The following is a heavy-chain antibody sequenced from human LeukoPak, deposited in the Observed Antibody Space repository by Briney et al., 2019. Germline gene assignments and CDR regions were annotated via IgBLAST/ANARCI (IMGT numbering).Heavy chain of an antibody. V-gene: IGHV4-4*07. D-gene: IGHD6-19*01. J-gene: IGHJ6*03. Sequence: LETLSLTCTVSGGSISSYYWSWIRQPAGKGLEWIGRIYTSGSTNYNPSLKSRVTMSVDTSKNQFSLKLSSVTAEDTAVYYCARGPHSSGNYMDVWGKGTTATVSS. CDR3: ARGPHSSGNYMDV. CDR1: GGSISSYY. CDR2: IYTSGST.